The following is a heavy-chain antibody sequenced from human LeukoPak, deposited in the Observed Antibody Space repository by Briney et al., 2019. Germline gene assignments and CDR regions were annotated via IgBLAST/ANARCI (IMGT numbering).Heavy chain of an antibody. CDR2: ISGSGGST. D-gene: IGHD2-2*01. Sequence: GGSLRLSCAASGFTFSSYAMSWVRQAPGKGLEWVSAISGSGGSTYYADSVKGRFTISRDNSKNTLYLQMNSLRAEDTAVYYCAKGPLTFTVVPAAIGYWGQGTLVTVSS. CDR1: GFTFSSYA. J-gene: IGHJ4*02. CDR3: AKGPLTFTVVPAAIGY. V-gene: IGHV3-23*01.